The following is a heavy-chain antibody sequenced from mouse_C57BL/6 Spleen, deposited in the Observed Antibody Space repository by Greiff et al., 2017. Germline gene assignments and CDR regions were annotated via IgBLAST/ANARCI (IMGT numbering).Heavy chain of an antibody. CDR3: TILYGNYAYYAMDY. CDR1: GYTFTDYE. Sequence: VKLQESGAELVRPGASVTLSCKASGYTFTDYEMHWVKQTPVHGLEWIGAIDPETGGTAYNQKFKGKAILTADKSSSTAYMELRSLTSEDSAVYYCTILYGNYAYYAMDYWGQGTSVTVSS. D-gene: IGHD2-1*01. CDR2: IDPETGGT. J-gene: IGHJ4*01. V-gene: IGHV1-15*01.